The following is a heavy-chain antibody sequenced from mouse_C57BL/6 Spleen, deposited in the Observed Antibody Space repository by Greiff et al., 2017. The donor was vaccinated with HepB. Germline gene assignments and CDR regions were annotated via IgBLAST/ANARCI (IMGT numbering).Heavy chain of an antibody. CDR1: GYAFSSYW. CDR2: IYPGDGDT. CDR3: ARGLLRSSPFDY. V-gene: IGHV1-80*01. Sequence: QVQLQQSGAELVKPGASVKISCKASGYAFSSYWMNWVKQRPGKGLEWIGQIYPGDGDTNYNGKFKGKATLTADKSSSTAYMQLSSLTSEDSAVYFCARGLLRSSPFDYWGQVTTLTVSS. J-gene: IGHJ2*01. D-gene: IGHD1-1*01.